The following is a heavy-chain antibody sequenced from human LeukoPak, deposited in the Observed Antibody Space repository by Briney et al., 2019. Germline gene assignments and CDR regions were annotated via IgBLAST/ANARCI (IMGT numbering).Heavy chain of an antibody. CDR2: ISSSGSTI. D-gene: IGHD5-18*01. V-gene: IGHV3-11*01. Sequence: PGGSLRLSCAASGFTFSDYYMSWIRQAPGKGLEWVSYISSSGSTIYYADSVKGRFTISRDNAKNSLYLQMNSLRAEDTAVYYCARDALDTAMVSRYYYYGMDVWGQGTTVTVSS. CDR1: GFTFSDYY. J-gene: IGHJ6*02. CDR3: ARDALDTAMVSRYYYYGMDV.